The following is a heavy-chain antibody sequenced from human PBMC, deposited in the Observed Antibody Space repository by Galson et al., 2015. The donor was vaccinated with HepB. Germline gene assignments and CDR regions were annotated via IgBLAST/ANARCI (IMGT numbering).Heavy chain of an antibody. CDR1: GLTFSSYG. CDR3: ARMCSSTSCYTGGRGVGYVDV. D-gene: IGHD2-2*02. J-gene: IGHJ6*03. V-gene: IGHV3-33*01. Sequence: SLRLSCAASGLTFSSYGMHWVRQAPGKGLEWVAVIWYDGSNKYYAGSVKGRFTISRDNSKNTLYLQMNSLRAEDTAVYYCARMCSSTSCYTGGRGVGYVDVWGKGTTVTVSS. CDR2: IWYDGSNK.